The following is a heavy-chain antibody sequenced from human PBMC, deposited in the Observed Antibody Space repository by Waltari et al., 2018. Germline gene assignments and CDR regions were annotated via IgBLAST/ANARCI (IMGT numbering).Heavy chain of an antibody. CDR2: IYRSGTT. D-gene: IGHD4-4*01. J-gene: IGHJ4*02. CDR1: GYSISSGYY. V-gene: IGHV4-38-2*01. Sequence: QVQLQESGPGLVRPSEILSLTCGVSGYSISSGYYWGWIRQPPGKGLEWIGSIYRSGTTYYNPSLESRVTMSVDTSKNQFSLKMSPETAADTAVYYCTRRYTRRDYSPFDFWGQGTLVTVSS. CDR3: TRRYTRRDYSPFDF.